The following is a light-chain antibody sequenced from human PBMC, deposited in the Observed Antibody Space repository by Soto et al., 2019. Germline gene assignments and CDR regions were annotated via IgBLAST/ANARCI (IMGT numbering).Light chain of an antibody. CDR3: QQYSSYWT. CDR1: QSISSW. Sequence: DIQMTQSPSTLSASVGDRVTITFRASQSISSWLAWYQQKPGKAPKLLIYKASTLKSGVPSRFSGSGSGTEFTLTISSLQPDDFATYYCQQYSSYWTFGQGTKVDIK. CDR2: KAS. J-gene: IGKJ1*01. V-gene: IGKV1-5*03.